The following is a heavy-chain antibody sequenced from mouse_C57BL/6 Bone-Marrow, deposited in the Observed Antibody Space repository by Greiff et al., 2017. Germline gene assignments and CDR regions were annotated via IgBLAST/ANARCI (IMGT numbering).Heavy chain of an antibody. CDR1: GYTFTSYW. CDR3: AIEGYPFYY. CDR2: IDPSDSYT. J-gene: IGHJ2*01. Sequence: VQLQQHGAELVMPGASVKLSCKASGYTFTSYWMHWVKQRPGQGLEWIGEIDPSDSYTNYNQKFKGKSTLTVDKSSSTAYMQLSSLTSEDSAVYYCAIEGYPFYYWGQGTTLTVSS. V-gene: IGHV1-69*01.